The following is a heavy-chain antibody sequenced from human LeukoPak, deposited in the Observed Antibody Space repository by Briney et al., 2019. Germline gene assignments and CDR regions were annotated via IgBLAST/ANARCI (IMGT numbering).Heavy chain of an antibody. CDR3: ARTLKYCSSTSCYEDWFDP. CDR2: INPNSGGT. CDR1: GYTFTGYY. Sequence: ASVKVSCKASGYTFTGYYMHWVRQAPGQGLELMGWINPNSGGTNYAQKFQGRVTMTRDTSISTAYMELSRLRSDDTAVYYCARTLKYCSSTSCYEDWFDPWGQGTLVTVSS. D-gene: IGHD2-2*01. J-gene: IGHJ5*02. V-gene: IGHV1-2*02.